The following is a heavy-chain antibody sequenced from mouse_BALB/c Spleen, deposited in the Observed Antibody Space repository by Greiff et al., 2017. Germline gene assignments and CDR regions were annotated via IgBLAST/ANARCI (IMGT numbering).Heavy chain of an antibody. CDR2: IWGDGST. V-gene: IGHV2-6-7*01. CDR1: GFSLTGYG. J-gene: IGHJ4*01. Sequence: VMLVESGPGLVAPSQSLSITCTVSGFSLTGYGVNWVRQPPGKGLEWLGMIWGDGSTDYNSALKSRLSISKDNSKSQVFLKMNSLQTDDTARYYCAREYDGYSGAMDYWGQGTSVTVSS. CDR3: AREYDGYSGAMDY. D-gene: IGHD2-3*01.